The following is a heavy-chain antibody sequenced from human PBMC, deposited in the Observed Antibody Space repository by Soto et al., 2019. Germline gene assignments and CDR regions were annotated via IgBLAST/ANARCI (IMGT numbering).Heavy chain of an antibody. D-gene: IGHD2-15*01. CDR1: GYSFDTFG. CDR2: ISIEKGDT. J-gene: IGHJ2*01. CDR3: ARCYCSVGSCFTCWHFDL. Sequence: QVQVVQSGAEVKKPGASVKVACKASGYSFDTFGMSWVRQAPEQGLEWMGWISIEKGDTNSAQKFQDRVTMTTDTSTSTAYMELRSLTSDDTAVYYCARCYCSVGSCFTCWHFDLWGRGTLVTVSS. V-gene: IGHV1-18*01.